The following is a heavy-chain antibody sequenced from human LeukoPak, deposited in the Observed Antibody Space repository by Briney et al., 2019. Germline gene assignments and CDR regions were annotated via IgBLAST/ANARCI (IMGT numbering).Heavy chain of an antibody. V-gene: IGHV3-21*06. D-gene: IGHD3-16*01. CDR2: IDSSGGYM. CDR1: GFTFNTYS. Sequence: GGSLRLSCEASGFTFNTYSMNWARQAPGKGLEWVSSIDSSGGYMFYADSVKGRFIISRDNAKDSLYLQMNSLRVEDTAVYYCARDRGSGLDYWGQGTLVTVSS. CDR3: ARDRGSGLDY. J-gene: IGHJ4*02.